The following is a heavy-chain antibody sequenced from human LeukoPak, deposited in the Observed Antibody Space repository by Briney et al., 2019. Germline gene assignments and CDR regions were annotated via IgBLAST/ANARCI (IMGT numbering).Heavy chain of an antibody. J-gene: IGHJ6*03. CDR3: AKLRGAGSHVDYHMDV. V-gene: IGHV3-23*01. CDR1: GFPFSIYA. D-gene: IGHD3-10*01. Sequence: PGGSLRLSCAASGFPFSIYAMTWVRQAPGKGLEWVSYVSGGGNTYYADSVKGRFSISRDNSKNTVSLQMNNLRADDTGLYYCAKLRGAGSHVDYHMDVWGTGTTVTVSS. CDR2: VSGGGNT.